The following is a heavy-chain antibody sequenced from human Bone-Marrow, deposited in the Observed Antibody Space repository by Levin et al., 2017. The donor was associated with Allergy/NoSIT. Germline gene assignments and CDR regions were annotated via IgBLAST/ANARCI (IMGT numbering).Heavy chain of an antibody. Sequence: SETLSLTCTVSGGSISSSSYYWGWIRQPPGKGLEWIGSIYYSGSTYYNPSLKSRVTISVDTSKNQFSLKLSSVTAADTAVYYCARDGPYYDFWSGYYMDYYYGMDVWGQGTTVTVSS. CDR1: GGSISSSSYY. CDR3: ARDGPYYDFWSGYYMDYYYGMDV. J-gene: IGHJ6*02. D-gene: IGHD3-3*01. V-gene: IGHV4-39*07. CDR2: IYYSGST.